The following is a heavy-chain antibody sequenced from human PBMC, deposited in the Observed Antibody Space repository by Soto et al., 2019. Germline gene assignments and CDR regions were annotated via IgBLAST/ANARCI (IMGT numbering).Heavy chain of an antibody. Sequence: QVQLQRWGAGLLRPSETLSLTCAVSGGSFRGYYWTWLRQSPGRGLEWIGENNHSGSSNSNPSLKSRLTISVDTSKTQFSMNLTSVTAADAAVYYCARGRGFMSRNALDLWGQGTRVIVSS. J-gene: IGHJ3*01. CDR3: ARGRGFMSRNALDL. CDR2: NNHSGSS. CDR1: GGSFRGYY. V-gene: IGHV4-34*01.